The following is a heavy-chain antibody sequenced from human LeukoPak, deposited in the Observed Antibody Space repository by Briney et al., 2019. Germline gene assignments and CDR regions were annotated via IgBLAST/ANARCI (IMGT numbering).Heavy chain of an antibody. CDR3: ARGLTIWDLALGC. J-gene: IGHJ4*02. V-gene: IGHV1-8*01. D-gene: IGHD3-16*01. CDR2: MNPNSGNT. Sequence: ASVRVSCKASGYTFTSYDINWVRQAPGQGLEWMGWMNPNSGNTGYAQKFQDRVTMTRNTSISTAYMELSSLRSEDTAVYYCARGLTIWDLALGCWGQGTLVTVSS. CDR1: GYTFTSYD.